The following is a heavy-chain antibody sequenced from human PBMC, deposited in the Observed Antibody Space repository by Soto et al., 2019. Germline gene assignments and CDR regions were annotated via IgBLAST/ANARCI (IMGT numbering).Heavy chain of an antibody. Sequence: EVQLVESGGGLVQPGGSLRLSCAASGFTISSYWMLWVRQAPGMGLVWVSRISPDGRSTSYAESMKGRFTTSSDNPKYTVHLQMNCLRAEDTAVYYGAIFGGITPYITLAGAFDIWGQGTIVTVSS. CDR2: ISPDGRST. CDR1: GFTISSYW. CDR3: AIFGGITPYITLAGAFDI. J-gene: IGHJ3*02. D-gene: IGHD3-16*01. V-gene: IGHV3-74*01.